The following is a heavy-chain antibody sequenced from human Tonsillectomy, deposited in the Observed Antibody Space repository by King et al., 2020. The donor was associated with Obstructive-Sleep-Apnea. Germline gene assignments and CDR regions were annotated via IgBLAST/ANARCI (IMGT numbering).Heavy chain of an antibody. CDR3: AKDAGWNLLDY. D-gene: IGHD1-1*01. CDR1: GFTFSNNW. V-gene: IGHV3-7*03. Sequence: VQLVESGGGWVQPGGSLRLSCAASGFTFSNNWMIWVRQAPGRGVEWVGNIYQNGSRKNNMDSVKSRFTISRDNAKNSLYLQMNSLRAEDTAVYYCAKDAGWNLLDYWGQGTLVTVSS. J-gene: IGHJ4*02. CDR2: IYQNGSRK.